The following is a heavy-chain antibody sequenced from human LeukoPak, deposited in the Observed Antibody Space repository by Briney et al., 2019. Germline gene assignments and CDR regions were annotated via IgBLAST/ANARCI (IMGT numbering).Heavy chain of an antibody. V-gene: IGHV3-30*03. J-gene: IGHJ4*02. CDR2: ISNDGSQK. Sequence: GRSLRLSCAASGFAFSNYAIHWVRQAPGSGLEWVAVISNDGSQKYFGDSVKGRFSISRDNSKNTVILQMNNLRGEDTAVYYCTSPGATDWTDFDYWGQGALVTVSS. CDR1: GFAFSNYA. CDR3: TSPGATDWTDFDY. D-gene: IGHD3-9*01.